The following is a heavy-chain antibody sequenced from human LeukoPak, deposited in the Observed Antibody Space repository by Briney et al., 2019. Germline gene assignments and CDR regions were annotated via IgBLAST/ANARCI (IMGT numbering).Heavy chain of an antibody. CDR2: ISGSGSHT. V-gene: IGHV3-11*06. Sequence: GGSLRLSCAASGFTFSDYYMSWIRQAPGKGLEWLSYISGSGSHTPHADSVKGRFTVSRDNAKNSLSLELNSLRVDDTAIYYCAGVGSTAEAGTPDYWGQGTLVTVSS. CDR1: GFTFSDYY. CDR3: AGVGSTAEAGTPDY. J-gene: IGHJ4*02. D-gene: IGHD6-13*01.